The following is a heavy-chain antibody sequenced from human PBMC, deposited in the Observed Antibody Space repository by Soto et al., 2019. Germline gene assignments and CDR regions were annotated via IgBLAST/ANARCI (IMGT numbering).Heavy chain of an antibody. J-gene: IGHJ4*02. V-gene: IGHV2-5*02. CDR3: ARSLWFGELH. CDR2: IYWDNDK. CDR1: GFSLSTTGVG. D-gene: IGHD3-10*01. Sequence: QITLKESGPPLMKPTQTLTLTCSFSGFSLSTTGVGVGWIRQSPGKALEWLAIIYWDNDKRYSPSLKSRVNITKDASKNQVFLTVTNMDAVDTGTYYCARSLWFGELHWGQGALVTVSS.